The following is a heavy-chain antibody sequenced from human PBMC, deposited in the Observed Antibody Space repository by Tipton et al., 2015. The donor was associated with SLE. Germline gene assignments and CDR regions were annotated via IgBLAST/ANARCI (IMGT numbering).Heavy chain of an antibody. V-gene: IGHV3-9*01. Sequence: VQLVQSGGGLIQSGRSLRLSCAISGFTFDDYAMHWVRQAPGKGLEWVAGLSWNSASIGYADSAKGRFTISRDNAKNSLHLQMNSLRPEDTALYYCARGMGPSNWGFGLSFWGQGTLVTVSS. CDR1: GFTFDDYA. CDR3: ARGMGPSNWGFGLSF. CDR2: LSWNSASI. D-gene: IGHD3/OR15-3a*01. J-gene: IGHJ4*02.